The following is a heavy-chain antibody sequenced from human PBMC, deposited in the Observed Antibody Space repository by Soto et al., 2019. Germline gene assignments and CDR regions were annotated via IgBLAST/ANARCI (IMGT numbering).Heavy chain of an antibody. J-gene: IGHJ4*02. V-gene: IGHV3-30-3*01. CDR3: ARDPGYYDSSGSYFYYFDN. D-gene: IGHD3-22*01. CDR1: GFTFSNYA. Sequence: QVQLVESGGGVVQPGRSLRLSCAVSGFTFSNYAMHWVRQAPGKGLEWVAVISYDGGNKYYADSVKGRFTISRDNSKNTLYLQMNNLRAEDTAVYYCARDPGYYDSSGSYFYYFDNWCQGTLVTVSS. CDR2: ISYDGGNK.